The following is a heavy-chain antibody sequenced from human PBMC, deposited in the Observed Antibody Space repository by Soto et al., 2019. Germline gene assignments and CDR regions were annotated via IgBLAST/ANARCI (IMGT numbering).Heavy chain of an antibody. Sequence: GSLRLSCAASGFTFSDFAMAWVRQAPGKGLEWVSSASASGSGTYYADSVKGRFTISRDNSKNTLFLHMTNLRAGDTALYFCAKGRPGVAAAPDYWGQGTLVTAPQ. CDR1: GFTFSDFA. V-gene: IGHV3-23*01. J-gene: IGHJ4*02. D-gene: IGHD2-21*01. CDR3: AKGRPGVAAAPDY. CDR2: ASASGSGT.